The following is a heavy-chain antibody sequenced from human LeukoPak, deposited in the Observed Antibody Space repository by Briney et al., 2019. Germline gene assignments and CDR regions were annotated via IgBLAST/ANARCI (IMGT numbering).Heavy chain of an antibody. CDR2: INPDGSGK. Sequence: GGSLRLSCAASGFTFSTYWMGWVRQAPGKGLEFVANINPDGSGKYYGDSVKGRFTISRDNPENSLDLQMNSRRVEDTAVYFCSNSYLRDWGQGTLVSVSS. CDR1: GFTFSTYW. CDR3: SNSYLRD. J-gene: IGHJ1*01. D-gene: IGHD3-10*01. V-gene: IGHV3-7*01.